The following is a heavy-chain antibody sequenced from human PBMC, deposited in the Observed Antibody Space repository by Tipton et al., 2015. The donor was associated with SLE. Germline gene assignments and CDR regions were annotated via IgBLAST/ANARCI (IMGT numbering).Heavy chain of an antibody. D-gene: IGHD6-6*01. CDR1: NGSISGYY. J-gene: IGHJ5*02. CDR2: SNHSGTT. Sequence: TLSLTCTVYNGSISGYYWSWIRQSPEKGLEWIGESNHSGTTNSNPSLKSRVTISVDTSQNQFSLKVTSVTAADTAVYYCARGGASSKWLDPWGQGTLVTVSS. V-gene: IGHV4-34*01. CDR3: ARGGASSKWLDP.